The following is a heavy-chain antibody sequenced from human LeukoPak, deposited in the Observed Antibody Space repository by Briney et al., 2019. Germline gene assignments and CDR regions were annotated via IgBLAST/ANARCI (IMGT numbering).Heavy chain of an antibody. CDR2: IYYSGTA. D-gene: IGHD1-1*01. CDR1: GGSISSSSHY. Sequence: SETLSLTCTVSGGSISSSSHYWGWIRQPPGKGLEWIGSIYYSGTAFYNPSLKSRVTISIDTSKNQFSLNLSSVAAADTAVYYCARRYGIPRGKFFDYWGQGTLVTASS. V-gene: IGHV4-39*01. CDR3: ARRYGIPRGKFFDY. J-gene: IGHJ4*02.